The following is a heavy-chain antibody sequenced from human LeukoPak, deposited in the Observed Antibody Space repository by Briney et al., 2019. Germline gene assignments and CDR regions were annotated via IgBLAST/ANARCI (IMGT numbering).Heavy chain of an antibody. CDR3: AKEPEPTNWNDLDY. Sequence: GGSLRLSCAASGFTFSSYSMHWARQAPGKGLEWVSFIRYDGSHEYYADSVRGRFTISRDNSKNTLFLQMSSLRAEDTAVYYCAKEPEPTNWNDLDYWGQGTLVTVSS. CDR1: GFTFSSYS. J-gene: IGHJ4*02. D-gene: IGHD1-20*01. CDR2: IRYDGSHE. V-gene: IGHV3-30*02.